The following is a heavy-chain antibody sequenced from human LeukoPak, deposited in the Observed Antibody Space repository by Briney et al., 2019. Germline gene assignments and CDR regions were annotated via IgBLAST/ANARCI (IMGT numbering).Heavy chain of an antibody. D-gene: IGHD6-19*01. CDR2: INPNSGGT. CDR3: ARVRYSSGCFDY. CDR1: GYTFTGYY. Sequence: ASVKLSCKASGYTFTGYYMHWVRQAPGQGLEWMGWINPNSGGTNYAQKFQGRVTMTRDTSISKAYMELSRLRSDDTAVYYCARVRYSSGCFDYWGQGTLVTVSS. J-gene: IGHJ4*02. V-gene: IGHV1-2*02.